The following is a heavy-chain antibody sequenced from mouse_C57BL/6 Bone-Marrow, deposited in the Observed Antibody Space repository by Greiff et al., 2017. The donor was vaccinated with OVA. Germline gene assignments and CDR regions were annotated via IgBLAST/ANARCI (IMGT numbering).Heavy chain of an antibody. V-gene: IGHV14-4*01. Sequence: EVQLQQSGAELVRPGASVKLSCTASGFNIKDDYMHWVKQRPEQGLEWIGWIDPENGDTEYASKFQGKATITADTSSNTAYLQLSSLTSEDTAVYYCTRDYDDYAMDYWGQGTSVTVSS. CDR3: TRDYDDYAMDY. D-gene: IGHD2-4*01. CDR1: GFNIKDDY. CDR2: IDPENGDT. J-gene: IGHJ4*01.